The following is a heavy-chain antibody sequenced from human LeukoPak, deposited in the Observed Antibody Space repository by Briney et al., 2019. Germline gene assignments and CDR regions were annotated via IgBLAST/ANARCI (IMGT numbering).Heavy chain of an antibody. CDR1: GFTFSSYW. D-gene: IGHD2/OR15-2a*01. V-gene: IGHV3-7*01. J-gene: IGHJ4*02. Sequence: GGSLRLSCAASGFTFSSYWMSWVRQAPGKGLEWVAKIKQDGSEKYYVDSVKGRFTLSRDNAKNTLYLQMNSLRAEDTAVYYCARGPTRANSSDYWGQGTLVTVSS. CDR2: IKQDGSEK. CDR3: ARGPTRANSSDY.